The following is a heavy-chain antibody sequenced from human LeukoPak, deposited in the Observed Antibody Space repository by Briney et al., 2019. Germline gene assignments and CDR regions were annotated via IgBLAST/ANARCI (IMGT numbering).Heavy chain of an antibody. Sequence: PSETLSLTCTVSGGSISSYYWSWIRQPPGKGLEWIGYIYYSGSTNYNPSLKSRVTISVDTSKNQFSLKLSSVTAADTAVYYCARVTAAAGTGYFDLWGRGTLVTVSS. CDR3: ARVTAAAGTGYFDL. CDR1: GGSISSYY. CDR2: IYYSGST. J-gene: IGHJ2*01. D-gene: IGHD6-13*01. V-gene: IGHV4-59*08.